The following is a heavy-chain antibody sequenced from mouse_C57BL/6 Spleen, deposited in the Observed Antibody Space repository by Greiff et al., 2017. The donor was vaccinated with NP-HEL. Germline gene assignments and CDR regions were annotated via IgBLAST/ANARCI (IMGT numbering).Heavy chain of an antibody. Sequence: VQLQQSGPELVKPGASVKISCKASGYAFSSSWMNWVKQRPGKGLEWIGRIYPGDGDTNSNGKFKGKATLTADTSSSTAYMQLSSLTSEDSAVYFCSYYGSSYSAYWGQGTLVTVSA. J-gene: IGHJ3*01. CDR3: SYYGSSYSAY. D-gene: IGHD1-1*01. V-gene: IGHV1-82*01. CDR1: GYAFSSSW. CDR2: IYPGDGDT.